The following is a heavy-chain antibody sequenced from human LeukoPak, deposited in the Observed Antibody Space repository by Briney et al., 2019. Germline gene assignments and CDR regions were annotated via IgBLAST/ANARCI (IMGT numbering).Heavy chain of an antibody. J-gene: IGHJ5*02. V-gene: IGHV1-46*01. CDR2: VNPSSGST. Sequence: ASVKVSCTASGYTFTSYFMHWVRQAPGQGLEWMGVVNPSSGSTTYSQKFQGRVTMTRDTSTSTVYMDLSSLRSEDTAVYYCARAVGPRGGNWFDPWGQGTLVTVSS. D-gene: IGHD1-26*01. CDR1: GYTFTSYF. CDR3: ARAVGPRGGNWFDP.